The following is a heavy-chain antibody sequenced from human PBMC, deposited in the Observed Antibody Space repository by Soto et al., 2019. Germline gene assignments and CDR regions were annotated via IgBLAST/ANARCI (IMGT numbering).Heavy chain of an antibody. CDR1: GYTFTSYG. V-gene: IGHV1-18*04. D-gene: IGHD2-15*01. Sequence: GASVKVSCKASGYTFTSYGISWVRQAPGQGLEWMGWISAYNGNTNYAQKLQGRVTMTTDTSTSTAYMELRSLRSDDTAVYYCARAKHIAVVGALDIWGQGTMVTVSS. CDR3: ARAKHIAVVGALDI. J-gene: IGHJ3*02. CDR2: ISAYNGNT.